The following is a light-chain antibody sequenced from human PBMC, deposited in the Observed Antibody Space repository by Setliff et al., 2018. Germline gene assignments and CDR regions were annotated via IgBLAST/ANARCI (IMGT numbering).Light chain of an antibody. CDR2: SNN. CDR1: ISNIATNT. J-gene: IGLJ2*01. Sequence: QSALTQPLSASGTPGQRVSISCSGAISNIATNTVNWFQQLPGTAPKLLIYSNNQRPSGDPDRFSGSKTGTSVSLAISGLRSEDEAVYYCAAWDDRLDGVLFGGGTK. CDR3: AAWDDRLDGVL. V-gene: IGLV1-44*01.